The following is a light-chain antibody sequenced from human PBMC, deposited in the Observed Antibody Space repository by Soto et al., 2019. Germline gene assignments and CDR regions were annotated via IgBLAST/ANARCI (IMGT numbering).Light chain of an antibody. CDR2: QVS. Sequence: DIVMTQTPLSLSVTPGQPASISCKSSHSLVFSDGKTYLYWYLQRPGQSPQLLISQVSNRFTGVPDKFSGSVSGTDFTLRISRVEAEDVGIYYCLHSVQSPWTFGQGTKVEI. V-gene: IGKV2D-29*02. CDR3: LHSVQSPWT. CDR1: HSLVFSDGKTY. J-gene: IGKJ1*01.